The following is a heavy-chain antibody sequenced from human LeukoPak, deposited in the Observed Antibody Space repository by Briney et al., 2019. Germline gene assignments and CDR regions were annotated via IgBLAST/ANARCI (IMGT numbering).Heavy chain of an antibody. CDR1: GFTFSSYA. D-gene: IGHD6-19*01. V-gene: IGHV3-30*04. CDR2: ISYDGSNK. Sequence: GGSLRLSCAASGFTFSSYAMHWVRQAPGKGLEWVAVISYDGSNKYYADSVKGRFTISRDNPKNTLYLQMNSLRAEDTAVYYCARDEQGSGWFGAFDIWGQGTMVTVSS. CDR3: ARDEQGSGWFGAFDI. J-gene: IGHJ3*02.